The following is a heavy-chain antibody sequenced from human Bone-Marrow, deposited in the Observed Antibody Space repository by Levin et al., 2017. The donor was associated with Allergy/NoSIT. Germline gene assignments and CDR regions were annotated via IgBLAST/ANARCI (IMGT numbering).Heavy chain of an antibody. Sequence: PGESLKISCKASGGIFSNFAVSWVRQAPGQGLEWMGGIIPLFGAATYAQKFQGRVTITADESTGTAYMELSSLRSEDTAVYYCARGSGKIYYYYMDVWGEGTTVTVSS. V-gene: IGHV1-69*01. CDR3: ARGSGKIYYYYMDV. CDR2: IIPLFGAA. CDR1: GGIFSNFA. D-gene: IGHD1-1*01. J-gene: IGHJ6*03.